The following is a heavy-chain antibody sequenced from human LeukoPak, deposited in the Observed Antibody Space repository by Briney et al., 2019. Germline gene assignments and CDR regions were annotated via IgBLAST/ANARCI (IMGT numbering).Heavy chain of an antibody. V-gene: IGHV4-39*07. CDR3: ARGMGATTWFDP. Sequence: KPSETLSLTCTVSGASISSDYWSWIRQPPGKGLEWIGTIYYSGSTYYNPSLKSRVTISVVTSKNQFSLKLSSVTAADTAVYYCARGMGATTWFDPWGQGTLVTVSS. J-gene: IGHJ5*02. CDR1: GASISSDY. CDR2: IYYSGST. D-gene: IGHD1-26*01.